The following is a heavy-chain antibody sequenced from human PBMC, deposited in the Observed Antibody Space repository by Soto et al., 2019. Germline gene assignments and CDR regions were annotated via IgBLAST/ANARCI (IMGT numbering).Heavy chain of an antibody. CDR3: GRGRSGQIVVFY. CDR1: GYTFTGHY. CDR2: IGPESGAA. J-gene: IGHJ4*02. D-gene: IGHD5-12*01. V-gene: IGHV1-2*02. Sequence: ASVKVSCKASGYTFTGHYIHWVRQAPEQGPEWMGEIGPESGAARYAQKFQGRVTMTRDMSITTVYMELNNLSPDDTAVYYCGRGRSGQIVVFYWGQGTPVTVSS.